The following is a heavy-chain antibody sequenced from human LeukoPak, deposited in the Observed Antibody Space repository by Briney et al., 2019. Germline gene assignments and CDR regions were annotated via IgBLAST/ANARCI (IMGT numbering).Heavy chain of an antibody. J-gene: IGHJ4*02. CDR1: GGTFSSYA. D-gene: IGHD5-12*01. V-gene: IGHV1-8*02. CDR2: MNANRGNT. Sequence: ASVKVSCKTSGGTFSSYAINWVRQAPGQGLEWMGWMNANRGNTGYAQKFQGRVTMTRDTSTSTAYMEVSSLRSEDTAVYYCARSGGYHPLDYWGQGTLVTVSS. CDR3: ARSGGYHPLDY.